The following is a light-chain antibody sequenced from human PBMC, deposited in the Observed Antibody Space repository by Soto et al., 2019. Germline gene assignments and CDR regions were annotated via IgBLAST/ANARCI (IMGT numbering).Light chain of an antibody. J-gene: IGKJ4*01. CDR1: QGISNY. CDR3: QQLISYPPVLT. V-gene: IGKV1-9*01. CDR2: DAS. Sequence: DIQLTQSPSFLSASVGDRVTITCRASQGISNYLAWYQQEPGKAPKLLIFDASTLLSGVPSRFSGSGSGTEFTLTISSLQPEDFATYYCQQLISYPPVLTFGGGTKVEIK.